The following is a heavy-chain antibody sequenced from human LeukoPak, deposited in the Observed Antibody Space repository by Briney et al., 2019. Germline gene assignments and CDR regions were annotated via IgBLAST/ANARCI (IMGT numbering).Heavy chain of an antibody. D-gene: IGHD5-12*01. CDR1: GFTFSSYS. J-gene: IGHJ4*02. CDR3: ARDGSGYSGYGDFDY. V-gene: IGHV3-21*01. Sequence: GGSLRLSCAASGFTFSSYSMNWVRQAPGKGLEWVSSISSSSSYIYYADSVRCRFTISRDNAKNSLFLQMNSLRAEDTAVYYCARDGSGYSGYGDFDYWGQGTLVTVSS. CDR2: ISSSSSYI.